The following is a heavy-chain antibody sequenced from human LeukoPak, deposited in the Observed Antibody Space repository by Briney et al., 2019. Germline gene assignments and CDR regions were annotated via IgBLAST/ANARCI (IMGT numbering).Heavy chain of an antibody. CDR3: ARGGSVVVPAAMHWFDP. J-gene: IGHJ5*02. V-gene: IGHV3-7*01. D-gene: IGHD2-2*01. CDR2: IKQDGSEK. Sequence: GGPLRLSCAASGFTFSSYWMSWVRQAPGKGLEWVANIKQDGSEKYYVDSVKGRFTISRDNAKNSLYLQMNSLRAEDTAVYYCARGGSVVVPAAMHWFDPWGQGTLVTVSS. CDR1: GFTFSSYW.